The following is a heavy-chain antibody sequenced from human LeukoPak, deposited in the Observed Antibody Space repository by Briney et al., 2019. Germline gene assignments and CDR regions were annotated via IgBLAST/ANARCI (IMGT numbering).Heavy chain of an antibody. V-gene: IGHV3-30*19. Sequence: GGSLRLSCAASGFTFSSYGMHWVRQAPGKGLEWVAVISYDGSNKYYADSVKGRFTISRDNSKNTLYLQMNSLRAEDTAVYYCASVFPHRLSHAFDIWGQGTMVTVSS. CDR2: ISYDGSNK. J-gene: IGHJ3*02. CDR1: GFTFSSYG. CDR3: ASVFPHRLSHAFDI. D-gene: IGHD2/OR15-2a*01.